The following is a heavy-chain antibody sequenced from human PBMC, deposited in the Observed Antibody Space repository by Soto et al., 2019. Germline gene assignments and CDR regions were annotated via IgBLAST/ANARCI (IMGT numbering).Heavy chain of an antibody. Sequence: QVQLVQSGAEVKKPGASVKVSCKASGYTFTSYYMHWVRQAPGQGLEWMGIINPSGGSTSYAQKFQGRVTMTRDTSTSTVYMELSSLRAADTAVYYCARFCSGGSCYDYWGQGTLVTVSS. CDR2: INPSGGST. D-gene: IGHD2-15*01. J-gene: IGHJ4*02. CDR3: ARFCSGGSCYDY. V-gene: IGHV1-46*01. CDR1: GYTFTSYY.